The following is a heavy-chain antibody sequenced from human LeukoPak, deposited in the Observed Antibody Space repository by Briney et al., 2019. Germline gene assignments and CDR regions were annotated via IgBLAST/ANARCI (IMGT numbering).Heavy chain of an antibody. V-gene: IGHV1-69*13. D-gene: IGHD6-13*01. CDR3: ARSPGIQDAFDI. CDR1: GYSFTSYA. Sequence: SVKVSCKASGYSFTSYAISWVRQAPGQGLEWMGGIIPIFGTANYAQKFQGRVTITADESTSTAYMELSSLRSEDTAVYYCARSPGIQDAFDIWGQGTMVTVSS. CDR2: IIPIFGTA. J-gene: IGHJ3*02.